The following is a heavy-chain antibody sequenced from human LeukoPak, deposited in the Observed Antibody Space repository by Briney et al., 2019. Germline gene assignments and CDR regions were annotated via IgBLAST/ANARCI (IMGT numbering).Heavy chain of an antibody. V-gene: IGHV3-11*01. CDR1: GFTFSDYY. Sequence: GGSLRLSCAASGFTFSDYYMSWIRQAPGKGLEWVSYISSSGSTIYYADSVKGRFTISRDNAKNSLYLQMNSLRAEDTAVYYCAREDYDSSGHSEPDPIDYWGQGTLVTVSS. D-gene: IGHD3-22*01. J-gene: IGHJ4*02. CDR2: ISSSGSTI. CDR3: AREDYDSSGHSEPDPIDY.